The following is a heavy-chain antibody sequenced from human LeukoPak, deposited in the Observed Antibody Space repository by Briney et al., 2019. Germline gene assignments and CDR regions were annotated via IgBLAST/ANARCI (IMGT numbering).Heavy chain of an antibody. D-gene: IGHD4-23*01. CDR1: GFTFSGFG. CDR3: ARGRGGNGFSHFDY. J-gene: IGHJ4*02. Sequence: PARTLRLSCAASGFTFSGFGMHWVRQAPGKGLEWVTFILNDGSTRYYADSVKGRFTISRDNSKNTLFLQMDSLRPEDTGVYYCARGRGGNGFSHFDYWGQGTLVTVSS. CDR2: ILNDGSTR. V-gene: IGHV3-30-3*01.